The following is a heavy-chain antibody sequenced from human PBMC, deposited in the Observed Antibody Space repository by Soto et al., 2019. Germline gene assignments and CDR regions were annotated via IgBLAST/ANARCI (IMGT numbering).Heavy chain of an antibody. J-gene: IGHJ5*02. V-gene: IGHV3-30-3*01. D-gene: IGHD3-10*01. CDR2: ISYDGSNK. Sequence: GGSLRLSCAASGFTFSSYAMHWVRKAPGKGLEWVAVISYDGSNKYYADSVKGRFTISRDNSKNTLYLQMNSLRAEDTAVYYCARDPEGTSTFDPWGQGTLVTVSS. CDR1: GFTFSSYA. CDR3: ARDPEGTSTFDP.